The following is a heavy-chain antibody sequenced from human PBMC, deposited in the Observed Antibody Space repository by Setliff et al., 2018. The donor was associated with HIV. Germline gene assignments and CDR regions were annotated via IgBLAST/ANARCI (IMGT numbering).Heavy chain of an antibody. Sequence: PSETLSLTCTVSGGSISSSSDYWGWIRQPPGKGLEWIGSFYSSGSTYYNPSLKSRVTISIDTSKNQFSLKLSSVTAADTAVYYRARLRRSNNYCFDYWGQGTLVTVSS. D-gene: IGHD1-1*01. V-gene: IGHV4-39*07. CDR3: ARLRRSNNYCFDY. J-gene: IGHJ4*02. CDR2: FYSSGST. CDR1: GGSISSSSDY.